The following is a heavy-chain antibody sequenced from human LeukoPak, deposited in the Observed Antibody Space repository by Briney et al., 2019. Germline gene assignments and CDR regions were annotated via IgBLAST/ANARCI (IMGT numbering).Heavy chain of an antibody. CDR2: IYPGDSDT. D-gene: IGHD5-24*01. Sequence: GESLKISCKGSGYSFTNYWIGWVRQMPGKGLEWMGIIYPGDSDTRYSPSFQGQVTISADKSISTAYLQWSSLRVSDTAMYYCTRPESRVGYKFDYWGQGTLVTVSS. J-gene: IGHJ4*02. CDR3: TRPESRVGYKFDY. V-gene: IGHV5-51*01. CDR1: GYSFTNYW.